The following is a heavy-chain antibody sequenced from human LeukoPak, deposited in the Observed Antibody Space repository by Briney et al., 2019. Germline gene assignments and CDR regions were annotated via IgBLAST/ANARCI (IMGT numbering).Heavy chain of an antibody. V-gene: IGHV3-21*01. J-gene: IGHJ3*02. CDR3: ASHYGDYLDAFDI. Sequence: GGSLRLSCAASGFTFSSYSMNWVRQAPGKGLEWVSSISSSSSYIYYAGSVKGRFTISRDNAKNSLYLQMNSLRAEDTAVYYCASHYGDYLDAFDIWGQGTMVTVSS. CDR1: GFTFSSYS. D-gene: IGHD4-17*01. CDR2: ISSSSSYI.